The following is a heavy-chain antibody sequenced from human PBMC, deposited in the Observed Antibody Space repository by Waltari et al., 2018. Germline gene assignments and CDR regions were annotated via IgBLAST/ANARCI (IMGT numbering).Heavy chain of an antibody. CDR3: AKGISGSFDS. Sequence: QARLVQSGAEVKKPGASVKVSCKASGYTFTTYGITFLRQAPGQGLEWMGWINTNVGHTNFAQKFQGRVTMTRDTSTNTVYMEMRALRSDDTAVYYCAKGISGSFDSWGQGTLVTVSS. CDR1: GYTFTTYG. D-gene: IGHD6-19*01. J-gene: IGHJ4*02. CDR2: INTNVGHT. V-gene: IGHV1-18*01.